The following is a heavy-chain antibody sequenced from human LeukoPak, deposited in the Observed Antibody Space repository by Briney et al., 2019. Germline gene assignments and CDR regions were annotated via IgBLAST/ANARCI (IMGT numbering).Heavy chain of an antibody. Sequence: PSETLSLTCIVSGGSISGYYWSWIRQPPGKGLEWIGYMSYSGSTNYNPSLKSRVTISVDTSKNQFSLKLTSVTAADTAVYYCARDRLSLGAFDVWGQGAMVTVSS. CDR1: GGSISGYY. D-gene: IGHD7-27*01. J-gene: IGHJ3*01. CDR2: MSYSGST. V-gene: IGHV4-59*01. CDR3: ARDRLSLGAFDV.